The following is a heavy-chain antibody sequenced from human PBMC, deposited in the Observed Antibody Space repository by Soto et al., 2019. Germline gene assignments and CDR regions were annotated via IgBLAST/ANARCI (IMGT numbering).Heavy chain of an antibody. V-gene: IGHV4-4*02. J-gene: IGHJ4*02. Sequence: QVQLQESGPGLVKPSGTLSLTCAVSGGSISSSNWWSWVRQPPGKGLEWIGEIYHSGSTNYNPSLQSRVTISVDKSKNQFSLKLSSVTAADSAVYYCARCAPHRGDYTPGFDYWGQGTLVTVSS. CDR1: GGSISSSNW. CDR3: ARCAPHRGDYTPGFDY. D-gene: IGHD2-21*02. CDR2: IYHSGST.